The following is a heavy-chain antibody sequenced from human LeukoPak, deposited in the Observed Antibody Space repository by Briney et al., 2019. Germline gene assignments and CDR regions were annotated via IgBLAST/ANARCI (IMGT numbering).Heavy chain of an antibody. V-gene: IGHV4-39*01. J-gene: IGHJ4*02. CDR1: GGSISSSSYY. D-gene: IGHD3-16*02. CDR2: IHYSGST. CDR3: ARIDYVWGSYRSFDY. Sequence: SETLSLTCTVSGGSISSSSYYWGWIRQPPGKGLEWIGSIHYSGSTYYNSSLKSRVTISVDTSKNQFSLKLSSVTAADTAVYYCARIDYVWGSYRSFDYWGQGTLVTVSS.